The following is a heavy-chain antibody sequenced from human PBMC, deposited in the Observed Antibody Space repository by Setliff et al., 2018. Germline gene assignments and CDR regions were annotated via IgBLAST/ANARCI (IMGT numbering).Heavy chain of an antibody. D-gene: IGHD6-19*01. Sequence: PSETLSLTCTVSDDSISSRHYYWSWIRQPAGKGLEWLGQIYTSWSTNYNPSLKGRATLSIDASKKQFSLKLTSVTAADTAVYYCARKVEQWLTPHFDYWGQGALVTVSS. CDR2: IYTSWST. CDR1: DDSISSRHYY. J-gene: IGHJ4*02. CDR3: ARKVEQWLTPHFDY. V-gene: IGHV4-61*09.